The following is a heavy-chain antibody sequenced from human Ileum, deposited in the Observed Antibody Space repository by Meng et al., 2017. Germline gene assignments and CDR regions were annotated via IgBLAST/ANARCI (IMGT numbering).Heavy chain of an antibody. V-gene: IGHV4-34*01. CDR3: VRGPARETHDFDY. J-gene: IGHJ4*02. Sequence: HGQLIQLCAGLLKPSENLYLTCAVFGGSFNDYYWSWVRQSPGKGLEWIGQIHHSGRTNYKSSLERRVTISVDTSKSQFSLKLTSVTAADTAMYYCVRGPARETHDFDYWGQGALVTVSS. D-gene: IGHD1-26*01. CDR2: IHHSGRT. CDR1: GGSFNDYY.